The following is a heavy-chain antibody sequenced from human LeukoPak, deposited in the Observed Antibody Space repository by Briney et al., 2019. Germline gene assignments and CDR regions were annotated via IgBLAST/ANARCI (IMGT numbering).Heavy chain of an antibody. J-gene: IGHJ5*02. CDR3: ARDNSVGDNAWWFDP. D-gene: IGHD1-26*01. CDR1: GYTFTSYY. V-gene: IGHV1-46*01. CDR2: INPTGGST. Sequence: GASVNVSCKASGYTFTSYYMHWVRQAPGQGLEWMGLINPTGGSTGYAQKFQGRVTMTRDTSTSTDYMELSSLRSEDTAIYYCARDNSVGDNAWWFDPWGQGTLVTVSS.